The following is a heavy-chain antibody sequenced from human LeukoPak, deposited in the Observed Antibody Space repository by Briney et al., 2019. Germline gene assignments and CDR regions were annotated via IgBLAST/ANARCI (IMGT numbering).Heavy chain of an antibody. CDR2: IYTSGST. J-gene: IGHJ3*02. D-gene: IGHD2-21*02. CDR1: GGSISSYY. Sequence: SETLSLTCTVSGGSISSYYWSWIRQPAGKGLEWIGRIYTSGSTNYNPSLKSRVTMSVDTSKNQFSLKLSSVTAADTAVYYCARAPCGGDCYFRVAAFDIWGQGTMVTVSS. V-gene: IGHV4-4*07. CDR3: ARAPCGGDCYFRVAAFDI.